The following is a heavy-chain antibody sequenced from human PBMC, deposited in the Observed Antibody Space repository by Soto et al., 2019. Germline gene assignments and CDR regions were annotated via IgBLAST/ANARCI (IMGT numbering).Heavy chain of an antibody. CDR1: GGTFSSYA. V-gene: IGHV1-69*06. D-gene: IGHD5-12*01. CDR2: IIPIFGTA. J-gene: IGHJ6*02. CDR3: ARVRDSGYDSYYYYYGMDV. Sequence: SVKVSCKASGGTFSSYAISWVRQAPGQGLEWMGGIIPIFGTANYAQKFQGRVTITADKSTSTAYMELSSLRSEDTAVYYCARVRDSGYDSYYYYYGMDVWGQGTTVTVSS.